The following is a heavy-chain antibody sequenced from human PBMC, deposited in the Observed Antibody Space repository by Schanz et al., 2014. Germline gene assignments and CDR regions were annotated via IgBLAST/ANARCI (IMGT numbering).Heavy chain of an antibody. CDR3: AILYSTFNH. D-gene: IGHD5-18*01. CDR2: ISANSGGT. V-gene: IGHV1-2*02. J-gene: IGHJ4*02. CDR1: GGTFSNYA. Sequence: QVQLVQSGAEVKKPGSSVKVSCTASGGTFSNYAVSWVRQAPGQGLEWMGWISANSGGTNYAQKFQGRVTMTRDTSISTAYMELSRLKSDDTAVYYCAILYSTFNHWGQGTLLTVSS.